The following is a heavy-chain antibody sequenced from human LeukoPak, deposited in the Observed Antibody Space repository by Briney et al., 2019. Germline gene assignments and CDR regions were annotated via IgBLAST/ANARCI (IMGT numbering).Heavy chain of an antibody. CDR3: ARGRDFWSRDFDY. D-gene: IGHD3-3*01. CDR2: VNHSGST. J-gene: IGHJ4*02. CDR1: GGSFSGYY. Sequence: SETLSLTCAVYGGSFSGYYWSWIRQPPGKGLEWIGEVNHSGSTNYNPSLKSRVTISVDTSKNQFSLKLSSVTAADTAVYYCARGRDFWSRDFDYWGQGTLVTVSS. V-gene: IGHV4-34*01.